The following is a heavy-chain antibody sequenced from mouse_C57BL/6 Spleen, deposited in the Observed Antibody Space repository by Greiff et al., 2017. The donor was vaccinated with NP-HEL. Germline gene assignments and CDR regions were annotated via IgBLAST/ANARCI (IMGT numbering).Heavy chain of an antibody. CDR3: AMDYYGRRYFDY. D-gene: IGHD1-2*01. CDR1: GYTFTSYW. CDR2: IHPNSGST. Sequence: QVQLQQPGAELVKPGASVKLSCKASGYTFTSYWMHWVKQRPGQGLEWIGMIHPNSGSTNYNEKFKSKATLTVDKSSSTAYMQRSSLTSEDSAVYDCAMDYYGRRYFDYWGQGTTLTVSS. J-gene: IGHJ2*01. V-gene: IGHV1-64*01.